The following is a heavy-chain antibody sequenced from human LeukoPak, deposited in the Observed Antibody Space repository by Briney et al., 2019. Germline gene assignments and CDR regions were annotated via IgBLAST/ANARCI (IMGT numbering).Heavy chain of an antibody. CDR2: ISYDGSNK. D-gene: IGHD1-14*01. Sequence: GGSLRLSCAASGFTFSSYAMHWVRQAPGKGLEWVAVISYDGSNKYYADSVKGRFTISRDNSKNTLYLQMNGLRAEDTAVYYCARDRTAYDNNQYFDYWGQGTLVTVSS. CDR1: GFTFSSYA. CDR3: ARDRTAYDNNQYFDY. V-gene: IGHV3-30*04. J-gene: IGHJ4*02.